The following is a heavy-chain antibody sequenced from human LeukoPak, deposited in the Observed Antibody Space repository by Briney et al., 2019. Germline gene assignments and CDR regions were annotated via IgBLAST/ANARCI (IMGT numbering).Heavy chain of an antibody. CDR2: IYTSGST. Sequence: SETLSLTCTVSGGSISSGSYYWSWIRQPAGKGLEWIGRIYTSGSTNYNPSLKSRVTISVDTSKNQFSLKLSSVTAADTAVYYCARAQWLAYYYYYYMDVWGKGTTVTVSS. V-gene: IGHV4-61*02. D-gene: IGHD6-19*01. CDR3: ARAQWLAYYYYYYMDV. J-gene: IGHJ6*03. CDR1: GGSISSGSYY.